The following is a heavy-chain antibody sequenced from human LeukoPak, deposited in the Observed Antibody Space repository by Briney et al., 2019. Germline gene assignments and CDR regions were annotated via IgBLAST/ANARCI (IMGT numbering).Heavy chain of an antibody. V-gene: IGHV1-46*01. J-gene: IGHJ6*03. CDR1: GYTFTSYY. CDR3: ARDPYSGAYGNTYYYYMDV. D-gene: IGHD1-26*01. Sequence: ASVKVSCKASGYTFTSYYMHWVRQAPGQGLEWMGIINPSGGSTNYAQKFQGRVTITADKSTSTAYMELSSLRSEDTAVYYCARDPYSGAYGNTYYYYMDVWGKGTTVTISS. CDR2: INPSGGST.